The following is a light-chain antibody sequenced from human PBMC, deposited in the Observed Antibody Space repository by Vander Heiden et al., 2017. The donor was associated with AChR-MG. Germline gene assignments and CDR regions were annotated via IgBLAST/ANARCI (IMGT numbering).Light chain of an antibody. Sequence: LSCRASQSVSSNLAWYQQKPGQAPRLLIYGASTRATGIPARFSGSGSGTEFTLTISSLQSEDFAVYYCQQYNNWPPWTFGQGTKVEIK. CDR2: GAS. CDR3: QQYNNWPPWT. J-gene: IGKJ1*01. V-gene: IGKV3-15*01. CDR1: QSVSSN.